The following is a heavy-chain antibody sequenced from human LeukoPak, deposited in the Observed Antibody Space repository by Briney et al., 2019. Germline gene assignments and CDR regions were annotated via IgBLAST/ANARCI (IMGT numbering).Heavy chain of an antibody. Sequence: KPGGSLRLSCAASGFTFSDYYMSWIRQAPGKGLEWVSYISSRGTTKYYADSVKGRITISRDNAKNSLFLQVNSLRAEDTAVYYCARDTESGSSHWGQGTLVTVSS. CDR2: ISSRGTTK. CDR3: ARDTESGSSH. CDR1: GFTFSDYY. D-gene: IGHD6-6*01. V-gene: IGHV3-11*01. J-gene: IGHJ4*02.